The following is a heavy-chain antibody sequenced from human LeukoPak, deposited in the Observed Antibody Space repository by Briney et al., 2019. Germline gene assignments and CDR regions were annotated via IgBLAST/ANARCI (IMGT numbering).Heavy chain of an antibody. V-gene: IGHV1-8*01. Sequence: ASVTVSCKASGYTFTSYDINWVRQATGQGLEWMGWMNPNSGNTGYAQKFQGRVTITRNTSISTAYMELSSLRSEDTAVYYCARRQTNYYYDTYYMDVWGKGTTVTVSS. CDR1: GYTFTSYD. J-gene: IGHJ6*03. CDR2: MNPNSGNT. CDR3: ARRQTNYYYDTYYMDV. D-gene: IGHD3-22*01.